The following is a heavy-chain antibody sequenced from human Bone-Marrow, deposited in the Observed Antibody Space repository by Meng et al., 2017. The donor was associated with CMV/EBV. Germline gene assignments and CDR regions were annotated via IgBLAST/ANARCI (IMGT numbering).Heavy chain of an antibody. CDR2: INHSGST. D-gene: IGHD3-22*01. CDR1: GGSFSGYY. J-gene: IGHJ4*02. Sequence: VQLQQWVAGLLKPSETLSLTCAVYGGSFSGYYWSWIRQPPGKGLEWIGEINHSGSTNYNPSLKSRVTISVDTSKNQFSLKLSSVTAADTAVYYCARGVDYYDSSGYYYWGQGTLVTVSS. CDR3: ARGVDYYDSSGYYY. V-gene: IGHV4-34*01.